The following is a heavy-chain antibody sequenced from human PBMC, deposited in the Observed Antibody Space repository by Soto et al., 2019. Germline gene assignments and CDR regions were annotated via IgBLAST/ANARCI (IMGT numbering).Heavy chain of an antibody. Sequence: SENVSLTCAVSGGCISSGGYSWSWIRQPPGKGLEWIGYIYHSGSTYYNPSLKSRVTISVDRSKNQFSLKLSSVTAADTAVYYCARVPSPWGQGTLVTVSS. V-gene: IGHV4-30-2*01. CDR3: ARVPSP. CDR2: IYHSGST. CDR1: GGCISSGGYS. J-gene: IGHJ5*02.